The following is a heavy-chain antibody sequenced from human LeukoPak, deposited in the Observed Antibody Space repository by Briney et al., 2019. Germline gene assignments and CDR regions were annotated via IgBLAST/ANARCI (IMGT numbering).Heavy chain of an antibody. J-gene: IGHJ4*02. CDR3: ASPGYSSGWYVLYY. D-gene: IGHD6-19*01. V-gene: IGHV4-34*01. Sequence: SETLSLTCAVYGGSFSGYYWSWIRQPPGKGLEWIGEINHSGSTNYNPSLKSRVTISVDTSKNQFSLKLSSVTAADTAVYYCASPGYSSGWYVLYYWGQGTLVTVSS. CDR1: GGSFSGYY. CDR2: INHSGST.